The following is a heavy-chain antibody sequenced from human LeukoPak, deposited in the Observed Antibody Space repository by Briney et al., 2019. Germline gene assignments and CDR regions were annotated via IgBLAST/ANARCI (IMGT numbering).Heavy chain of an antibody. CDR1: GGSISSYY. J-gene: IGHJ3*02. CDR3: ARREEIGFDI. CDR2: IYYSGST. V-gene: IGHV4-59*08. Sequence: WETLSLTCTVSGGSISSYYWSWIRQPPGKGLEWIGYIYYSGSTNYNPSLKSRVTISVDTSKNQFSLKLSSVTAADTAVYYCARREEIGFDIWGQGTMVTVSS. D-gene: IGHD3-22*01.